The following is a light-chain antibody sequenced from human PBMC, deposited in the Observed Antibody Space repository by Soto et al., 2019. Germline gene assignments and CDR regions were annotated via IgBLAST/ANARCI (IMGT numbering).Light chain of an antibody. CDR2: DAS. V-gene: IGKV3-11*01. CDR1: QSVSSY. Sequence: EIVLTQSPATLSLSPGERATLSCWASQSVSSYLAWYQQTPGQAPRLRIYDASNRATGIPARFSGSGSGTDFNLTISILEPEDFAVYYGHQRSNWPLTFGGGNKVEIK. CDR3: HQRSNWPLT. J-gene: IGKJ4*01.